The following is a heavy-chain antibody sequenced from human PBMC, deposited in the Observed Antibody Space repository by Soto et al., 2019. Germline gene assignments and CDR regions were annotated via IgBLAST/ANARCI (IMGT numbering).Heavy chain of an antibody. CDR3: ASDYSKGTAAGYYSYLDV. V-gene: IGHV4-34*01. CDR1: GGSFSGYY. J-gene: IGHJ6*03. D-gene: IGHD4-4*01. CDR2: INHSGST. Sequence: SETLSLTCAVYGGSFSGYYWSWIRQPPGKGLEWIGEINHSGSTNYNPSLKSRVTISVDTSKNQFSLKLSSVTAADTAVYYCASDYSKGTAAGYYSYLDVWGKGTTVTVSS.